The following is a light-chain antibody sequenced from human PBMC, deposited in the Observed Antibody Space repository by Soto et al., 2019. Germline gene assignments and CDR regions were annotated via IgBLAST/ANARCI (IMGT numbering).Light chain of an antibody. Sequence: QSALTQPASVSGSPGQSITISCTGTSSDVGGYNYVSWYQHHPGKAPKLMIFEVSNRPSGVSYRFSGSKSGNTASLTISGLQAEDEADYYCSSYTSTHTLYVFGTGTKLTVL. CDR3: SSYTSTHTLYV. J-gene: IGLJ1*01. CDR2: EVS. V-gene: IGLV2-14*01. CDR1: SSDVGGYNY.